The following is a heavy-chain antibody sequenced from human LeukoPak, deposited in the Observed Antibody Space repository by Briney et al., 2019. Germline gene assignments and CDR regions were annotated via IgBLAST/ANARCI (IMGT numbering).Heavy chain of an antibody. CDR3: AKSDYYDSSGQSNIYFEY. Sequence: PGGSLGLSCAASGFTFSSYDMSWVRQAPGKGLEWVSAISGGGGSTSYADSVKGRFTISRDNFKNTMYLQMNSLRAEDTAVYYCAKSDYYDSSGQSNIYFEYWGQGTLVTVSS. V-gene: IGHV3-23*01. J-gene: IGHJ4*02. D-gene: IGHD3-22*01. CDR2: ISGGGGST. CDR1: GFTFSSYD.